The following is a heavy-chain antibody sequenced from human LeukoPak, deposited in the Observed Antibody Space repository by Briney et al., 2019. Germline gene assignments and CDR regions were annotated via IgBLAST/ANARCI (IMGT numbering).Heavy chain of an antibody. CDR1: GFTFSNYW. D-gene: IGHD3-10*01. J-gene: IGHJ5*02. Sequence: PGGSLRLSCTVSGFTFSNYWMSWVRQAPGRGLQWVANIKQDGSEKYYVDSVRGRFTISRDNAKNSLFLQMNSLTVEDTAVYFCVRVSGRPHDNWLDPWGQGTLVTVSS. V-gene: IGHV3-7*01. CDR3: VRVSGRPHDNWLDP. CDR2: IKQDGSEK.